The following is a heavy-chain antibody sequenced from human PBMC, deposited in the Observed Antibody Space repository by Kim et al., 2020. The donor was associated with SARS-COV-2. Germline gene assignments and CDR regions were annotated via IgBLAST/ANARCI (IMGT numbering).Heavy chain of an antibody. CDR2: IYTSGST. CDR1: GGSISSGSYY. V-gene: IGHV4-61*02. Sequence: SETLSLTCTVSGGSISSGSYYWSWIRQPAGKGLEWIGRIYTSGSTNYNPSLKSRVTISVDTSKNQFSLKLSSVTAADTAVYYCARGWIAAARTNWFDPWGHETLVNVSS. J-gene: IGHJ5*02. CDR3: ARGWIAAARTNWFDP. D-gene: IGHD6-13*01.